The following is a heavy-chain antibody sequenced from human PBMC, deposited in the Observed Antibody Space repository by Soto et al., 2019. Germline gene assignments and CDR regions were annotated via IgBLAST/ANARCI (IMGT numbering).Heavy chain of an antibody. CDR3: ARAGCDGGRCYALVGLRYGMDV. Sequence: QVQLVESGGGVVQPGRSLRLSCAASGFTFSSYVMHWVRQAPGKGLEWVAVISYDGNNKYYAASVKGRFTISRDNSKNTLYLQMNSLRAEDTAVYYCARAGCDGGRCYALVGLRYGMDVWGQGATVSVSS. V-gene: IGHV3-30-3*01. CDR2: ISYDGNNK. J-gene: IGHJ6*02. CDR1: GFTFSSYV. D-gene: IGHD2-15*01.